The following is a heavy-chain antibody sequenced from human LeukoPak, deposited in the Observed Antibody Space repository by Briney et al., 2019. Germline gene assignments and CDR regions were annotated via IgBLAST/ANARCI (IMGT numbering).Heavy chain of an antibody. CDR1: GFTFSDSG. V-gene: IGHV3-73*01. D-gene: IGHD5-18*01. J-gene: IGHJ4*02. CDR2: IRSKADNYAT. CDR3: VRDFMYNTACTGC. Sequence: GGSLRLSCAASGFTFSDSGIHWVRQASGKGLEWVGHIRSKADNYATVYAASVKGRFAITRDDSENTAYLQMNSLKTEDTAVYYCVRDFMYNTACTGCWGQGTPVTVSS.